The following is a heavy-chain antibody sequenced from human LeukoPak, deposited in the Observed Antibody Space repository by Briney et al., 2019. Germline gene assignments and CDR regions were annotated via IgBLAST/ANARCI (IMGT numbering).Heavy chain of an antibody. Sequence: PSETLSLTCSVSGGSISSYYWSWIRQPAGKGLEWIGRIYSSGSTNYNPSLKSRVTMSVDTSKNHFSLQLRSVTAADTAAYYCARVGGSPRSRYLDLWGRGTLVTVSS. J-gene: IGHJ2*01. CDR1: GGSISSYY. D-gene: IGHD1-26*01. V-gene: IGHV4-4*07. CDR3: ARVGGSPRSRYLDL. CDR2: IYSSGST.